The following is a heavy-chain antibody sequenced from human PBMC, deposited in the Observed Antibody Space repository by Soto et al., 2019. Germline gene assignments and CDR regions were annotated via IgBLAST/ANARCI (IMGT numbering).Heavy chain of an antibody. CDR2: FDPEDGET. CDR1: GYTLTELS. J-gene: IGHJ4*02. D-gene: IGHD6-6*01. CDR3: ARTPGGSSSFVDY. Sequence: ASVKVSCKVSGYTLTELSMHWVRQAPGRGLEWMGGFDPEDGETIYAQKFQGRVTITRDTSASTAYMELSSLRSEDTAVYYCARTPGGSSSFVDYWGQGTLVTV. V-gene: IGHV1-24*01.